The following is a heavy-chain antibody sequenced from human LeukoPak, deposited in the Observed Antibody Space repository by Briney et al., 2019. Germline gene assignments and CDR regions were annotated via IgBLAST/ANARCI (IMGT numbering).Heavy chain of an antibody. V-gene: IGHV4-34*01. CDR3: ALGTMGIDC. CDR2: INHSGST. Sequence: PSQTLSLTCAVYGGSFSGYYWRWIRQPPGKGLEWIGEINHSGSTNYNPSLKSRVTISVDTSKNQSALKLSSVTAADTAVYYCALGTMGIDCWGQGTLVTVSS. D-gene: IGHD4/OR15-4a*01. CDR1: GGSFSGYY. J-gene: IGHJ4*02.